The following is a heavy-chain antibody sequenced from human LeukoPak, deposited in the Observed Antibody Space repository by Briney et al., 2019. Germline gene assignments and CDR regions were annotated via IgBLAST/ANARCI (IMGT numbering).Heavy chain of an antibody. J-gene: IGHJ4*02. D-gene: IGHD4-17*01. CDR3: AKAAFFGDHLFDY. Sequence: GRSLRLSCAASGFAFSSYGMHWVRQAPGKGLEWVAVIWYDGSNKYYADSVKGRFTISRDNSKNTLYLQMNSLRAEDTAVYYCAKAAFFGDHLFDYWGQGTLVTVSS. CDR1: GFAFSSYG. V-gene: IGHV3-33*06. CDR2: IWYDGSNK.